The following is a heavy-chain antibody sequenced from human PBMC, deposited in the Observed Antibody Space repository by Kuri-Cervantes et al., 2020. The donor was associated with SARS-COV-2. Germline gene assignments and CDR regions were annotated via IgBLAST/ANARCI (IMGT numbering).Heavy chain of an antibody. CDR2: INHSGST. CDR1: GGSFSGYY. J-gene: IGHJ5*02. D-gene: IGHD7-27*01. CDR3: AKGTEDLDQ. Sequence: SQTLSLTRAVYGGSFSGYYWSWIRQPPGKGLEWIGEINHSGSTNYNPYPKSRVTISVDTSKNQSSLKLTSVTAADTAVYYCAKGTEDLDQWGQGTLVTVSS. V-gene: IGHV4-34*01.